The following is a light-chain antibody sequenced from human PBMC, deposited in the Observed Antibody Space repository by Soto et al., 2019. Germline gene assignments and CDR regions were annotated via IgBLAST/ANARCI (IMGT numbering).Light chain of an antibody. Sequence: SYELTQPPSVSVAPGHTARITCGGNNIGSKSVHWYQQKPGQAPVLVVDDDSDRPSGIPERFSGSRSGNTATLTISRVEAGEEADYLGQVWARSSEHVFGTGTKVTVL. CDR3: QVWARSSEHV. CDR1: NIGSKS. V-gene: IGLV3-21*02. CDR2: DDS. J-gene: IGLJ1*01.